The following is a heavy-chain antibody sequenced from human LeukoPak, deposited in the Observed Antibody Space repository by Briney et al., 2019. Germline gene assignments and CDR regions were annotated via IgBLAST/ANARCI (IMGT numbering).Heavy chain of an antibody. D-gene: IGHD1-26*01. CDR2: INTNTGNP. J-gene: IGHJ5*02. CDR3: ARDSSGNYEP. Sequence: GASVKVSCKASGYTFTGYYIHWVRQAPGQGLEWMGWINTNTGNPTYAQGFTGRFVFSLDTSVSTAFLQISSLKAEDTAVYYCARDSSGNYEPWGQGTLVTVSS. V-gene: IGHV7-4-1*02. CDR1: GYTFTGYY.